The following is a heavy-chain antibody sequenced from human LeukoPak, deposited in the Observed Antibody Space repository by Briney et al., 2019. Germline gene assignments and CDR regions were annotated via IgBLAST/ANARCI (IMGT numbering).Heavy chain of an antibody. CDR1: GFTFSSYS. CDR2: ISSSSSYI. V-gene: IGHV3-21*01. Sequence: PGGSLRLSCAASGFTFSSYSMNWVRQAPGKGLEWVSSISSSSSYIYYADSMKGRFTISRDNSKNTLYLQMDSLRPEDTAVYYCAKGQLGIQSSKWFDPWGQGTLVTVSS. CDR3: AKGQLGIQSSKWFDP. J-gene: IGHJ5*02. D-gene: IGHD7-27*01.